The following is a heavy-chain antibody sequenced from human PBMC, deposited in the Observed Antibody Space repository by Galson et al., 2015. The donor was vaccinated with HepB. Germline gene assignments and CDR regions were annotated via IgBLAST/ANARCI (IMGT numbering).Heavy chain of an antibody. J-gene: IGHJ4*02. CDR3: VKGWLDY. CDR2: ISGNGVQT. D-gene: IGHD2-15*01. CDR1: GFTFSNND. Sequence: SLRLSCAASGFTFSNNDMGWVRHAPGKGLEWVSGISGNGVQTYYADSVKGRFSISRDNSKDTLYLQMNSLRAEDTAVYYCVKGWLDYWGQGTLVTVSS. V-gene: IGHV3-23*01.